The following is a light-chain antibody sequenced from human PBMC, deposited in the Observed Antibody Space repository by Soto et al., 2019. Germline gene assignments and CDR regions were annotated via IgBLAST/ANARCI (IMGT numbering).Light chain of an antibody. V-gene: IGKV3-11*01. CDR1: QSVGSY. CDR2: GAS. Sequence: EIVLTQSPATLSLSPGERATLSCRASQSVGSYLAWYQQKPGQAPRLLIYGASNRATGIPARFTGSGSGTDLTLTISSLEPEDFAVDYGQHRGEWPRTFGQGTKLEIK. CDR3: QHRGEWPRT. J-gene: IGKJ2*01.